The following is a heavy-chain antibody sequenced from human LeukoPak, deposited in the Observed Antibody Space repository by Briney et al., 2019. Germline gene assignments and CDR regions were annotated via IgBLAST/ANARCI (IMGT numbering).Heavy chain of an antibody. D-gene: IGHD3-22*01. CDR1: GGSITNGGYY. Sequence: SETLSLTCTVSGGSITNGGYYWSWIRQPAGKGLEWIGRIYTTGSTNYNPSLKSRVTISLDTSKNQFSLKLSSVSAEDTALYYCARTSRDSSAYLVTSYFDYWGQGTLVTVSS. J-gene: IGHJ4*02. V-gene: IGHV4-61*02. CDR3: ARTSRDSSAYLVTSYFDY. CDR2: IYTTGST.